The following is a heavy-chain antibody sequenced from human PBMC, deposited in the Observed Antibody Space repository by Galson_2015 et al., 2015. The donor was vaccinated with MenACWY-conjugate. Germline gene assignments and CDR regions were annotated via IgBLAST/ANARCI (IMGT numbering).Heavy chain of an antibody. V-gene: IGHV3-7*03. CDR1: GFTFSRYC. CDR2: IKPDGSEK. Sequence: SLRLSCAVSGFTFSRYCMHWVRQAPGKGLEWVADIKPDGSEKYYADSVKGRFTISRDNVKDSLYLQMNSLRAEDTAVYYCASEDYYYDSSSRRKLSMDYWGQGTLVTVSS. CDR3: ASEDYYYDSSSRRKLSMDY. J-gene: IGHJ4*02. D-gene: IGHD3-22*01.